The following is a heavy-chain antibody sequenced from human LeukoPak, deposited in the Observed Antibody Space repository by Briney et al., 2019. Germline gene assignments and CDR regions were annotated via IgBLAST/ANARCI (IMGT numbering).Heavy chain of an antibody. J-gene: IGHJ4*02. V-gene: IGHV3-21*01. CDR1: GFIFSGYS. CDR3: ARGVVPAAFDY. CDR2: ISESSSHI. Sequence: AGGSLRLSCAASGFIFSGYSMNWVRQAPGKGLEWVSSISESSSHISYADSVKGRFTIYRDNAKNSLYVQLDSLRVDDTAVYYCARGVVPAAFDYWGQGTLVTVSS. D-gene: IGHD2-2*01.